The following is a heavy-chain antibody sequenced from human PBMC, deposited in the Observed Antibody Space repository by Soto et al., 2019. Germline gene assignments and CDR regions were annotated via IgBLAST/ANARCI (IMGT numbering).Heavy chain of an antibody. D-gene: IGHD4-17*01. V-gene: IGHV3-33*01. CDR2: IWYDGSNK. Sequence: QVQLVESGGGVVQPGRSLRLSCAASGFTFSSYGMHWVRQAPGKGLEWVAVIWYDGSNKYYADSVKGRFTISRDNSKNTLYLQMNSLRAEDTAVYYCARGWDDYGAFGYWGQGTLVTVSS. CDR3: ARGWDDYGAFGY. CDR1: GFTFSSYG. J-gene: IGHJ4*02.